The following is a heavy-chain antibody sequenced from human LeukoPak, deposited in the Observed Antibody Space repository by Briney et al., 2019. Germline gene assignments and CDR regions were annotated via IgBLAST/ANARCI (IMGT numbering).Heavy chain of an antibody. CDR2: ISSSGGSP. D-gene: IGHD2-2*01. V-gene: IGHV3-23*01. CDR3: AKDQALSLSSSRALDY. CDR1: GFTFSTYA. J-gene: IGHJ4*02. Sequence: PGGPLRLSCVASGFTFSTYALSWVRQAPGKGLEWVSAISSSGGSPYYADSVYGRFTISRDNSKNTLYLQMNSLRAEDTALYYCAKDQALSLSSSRALDYWGQGTLVTVSS.